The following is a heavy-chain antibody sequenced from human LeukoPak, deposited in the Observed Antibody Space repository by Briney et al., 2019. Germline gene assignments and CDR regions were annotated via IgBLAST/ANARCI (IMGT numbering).Heavy chain of an antibody. CDR1: GGTFSSYA. CDR2: IIPIFGTA. Sequence: ASVKVSCKASGGTFSSYAISWVRQAPGQGLEWMGGIIPIFGTANYAQKFQGRVTITTDESTSTAYMELSSLRSEDTAVYYCAGQGRYSSSWHGLDYWGQGTLVTVSS. CDR3: AGQGRYSSSWHGLDY. D-gene: IGHD6-13*01. J-gene: IGHJ4*02. V-gene: IGHV1-69*05.